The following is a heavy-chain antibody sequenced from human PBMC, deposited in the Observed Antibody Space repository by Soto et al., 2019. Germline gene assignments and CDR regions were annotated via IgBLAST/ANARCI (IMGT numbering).Heavy chain of an antibody. CDR1: GFTFGSYW. Sequence: EVQLVESGGGLVQPGGSLRLSCAVSGFTFGSYWMNWVRLIPGKGLEWVAYIKPDGSATYYVDSVKGRLTISRDNAKNSLYLQMNSLRVEDTSVYYCARAGYCGPGCYYYFDYWGQGTLVTVSS. D-gene: IGHD2-21*02. J-gene: IGHJ4*02. CDR2: IKPDGSAT. V-gene: IGHV3-7*01. CDR3: ARAGYCGPGCYYYFDY.